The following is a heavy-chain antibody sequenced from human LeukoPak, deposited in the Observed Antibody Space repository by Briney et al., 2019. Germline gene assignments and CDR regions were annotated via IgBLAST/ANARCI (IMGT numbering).Heavy chain of an antibody. J-gene: IGHJ4*02. CDR1: GDSVSSGNYY. Sequence: PSGTLSLTCSVSGDSVSSGNYYLSWIRQPPGKGLDWITYMSPSGTTKYNPSLKSRVTTSVDTSRTQFSLRLSSVTAADTAVYYCARGQDDRSGTFDYWGLGILVTVSS. CDR3: ARGQDDRSGTFDY. CDR2: MSPSGTT. D-gene: IGHD3-22*01. V-gene: IGHV4-61*01.